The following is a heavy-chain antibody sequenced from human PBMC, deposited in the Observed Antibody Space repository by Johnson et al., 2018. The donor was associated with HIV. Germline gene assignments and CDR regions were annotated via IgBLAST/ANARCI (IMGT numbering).Heavy chain of an antibody. J-gene: IGHJ3*02. D-gene: IGHD6-13*01. CDR3: ARVRAAAVSDAFDI. CDR1: GFTFDDYG. CDR2: INWNGGRP. Sequence: VQLVESGGGVVRPGGSLRLSCAASGFTFDDYGMSWVRQAPGKGLEWVSGINWNGGRPGYADSVKGRFTISRDNAKNSLYLQMNSLRADDTALYYCARVRAAAVSDAFDIWGQGTMVTVSS. V-gene: IGHV3-20*04.